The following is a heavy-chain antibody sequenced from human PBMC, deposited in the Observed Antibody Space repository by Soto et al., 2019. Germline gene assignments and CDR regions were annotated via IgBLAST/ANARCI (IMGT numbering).Heavy chain of an antibody. V-gene: IGHV3-48*02. Sequence: GGSLRLSCAASGFTFSSYSMNWVRQAPGKGLEWVSYISSSSSTIYYADSVKGRFTISRDNAKNSLYLQMNSLRDEDTAVYYCARVFAFRSGWYEFDYWGQGTLVTVSS. CDR3: ARVFAFRSGWYEFDY. CDR2: ISSSSSTI. CDR1: GFTFSSYS. J-gene: IGHJ4*02. D-gene: IGHD6-19*01.